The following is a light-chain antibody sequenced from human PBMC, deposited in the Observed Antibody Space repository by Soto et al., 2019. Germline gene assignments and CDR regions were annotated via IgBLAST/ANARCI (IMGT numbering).Light chain of an antibody. J-gene: IGKJ5*01. Sequence: DIQMTQSPSSLSASVGDRVTITCRASQSISSYLNWYQQKPGKAPKLLIYAASSLQSGVPSRFSGSGSGTDFTITISSPQPEDFATYYCQQSYSTLPITFGHGTRLEIK. CDR3: QQSYSTLPIT. CDR1: QSISSY. V-gene: IGKV1-39*01. CDR2: AAS.